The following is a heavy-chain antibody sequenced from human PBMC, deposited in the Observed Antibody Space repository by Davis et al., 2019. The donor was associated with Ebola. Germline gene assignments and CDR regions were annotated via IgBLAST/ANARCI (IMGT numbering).Heavy chain of an antibody. CDR3: ARVSPRNNWFDP. J-gene: IGHJ5*02. V-gene: IGHV1-2*02. D-gene: IGHD2/OR15-2a*01. CDR2: INPNSGGT. Sequence: ASVKVSCKASGYTFTGYYMHWVRQAPGQGLEWMGWINPNSGGTNYAQKFQGRVTMTRDTSTSTAYMELRSLRSDDTAVYYCARVSPRNNWFDPWGQGTLVTVSS. CDR1: GYTFTGYY.